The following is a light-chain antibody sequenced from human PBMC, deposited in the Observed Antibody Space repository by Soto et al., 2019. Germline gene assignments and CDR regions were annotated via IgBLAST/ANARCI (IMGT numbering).Light chain of an antibody. V-gene: IGKV3-15*01. CDR1: QSVRTN. J-gene: IGKJ2*01. CDR3: QQYNNWPPYT. Sequence: EIVMTQSPATLSASPGERAALSYRASQSVRTNLAWYQQKPGQAPRLLIYDASTMATGIPARFSGSGSGTEFTLTISSLQSEDFAVYYCQQYNNWPPYTFGQGTKLAIK. CDR2: DAS.